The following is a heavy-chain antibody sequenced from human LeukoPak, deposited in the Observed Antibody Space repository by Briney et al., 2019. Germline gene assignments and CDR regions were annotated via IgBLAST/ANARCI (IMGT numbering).Heavy chain of an antibody. J-gene: IGHJ3*02. CDR2: ISSSGSTI. CDR1: GFTFSSYE. D-gene: IGHD2-15*01. Sequence: GGSLRLSCAASGFTFSSYEMNWVRQAPGKGLEWVSYISSSGSTIYYADSVKGRFTISRDNAKNSLYLQMNSLRAEDTAVYYCVRDCGGGSCYGPYDAFDIWGQGTMVTVSS. V-gene: IGHV3-48*03. CDR3: VRDCGGGSCYGPYDAFDI.